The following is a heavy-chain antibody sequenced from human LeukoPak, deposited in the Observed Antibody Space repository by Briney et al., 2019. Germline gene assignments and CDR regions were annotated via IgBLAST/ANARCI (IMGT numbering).Heavy chain of an antibody. CDR2: IYYSGST. V-gene: IGHV4-31*03. CDR3: ARGEGADWNGGMDV. D-gene: IGHD1-1*01. Sequence: SETLSLTCTVSGGSISSGGYYWSWLRQHPGKGLEWIGYIYYSGSTYYNPSLKGRVTISVDTSKNQFSLKLSSVTAADTAVYYCARGEGADWNGGMDVWGQGTTVTVSS. J-gene: IGHJ6*02. CDR1: GGSISSGGYY.